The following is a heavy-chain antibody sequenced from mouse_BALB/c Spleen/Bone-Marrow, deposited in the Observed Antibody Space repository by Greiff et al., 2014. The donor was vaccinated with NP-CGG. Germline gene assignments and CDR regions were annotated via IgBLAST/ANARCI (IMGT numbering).Heavy chain of an antibody. CDR3: ARLFGTRDFDY. CDR1: GFNIKDYF. V-gene: IGHV14-1*02. Sequence: VQLQQSGAELVRPGALVKLSCKASGFNIKDYFMHWVKQRPEQGLEWIGWIDPEIGNTLYDPKFQGKASITADTSSNTAYLQLSSLTSEDTAVYYCARLFGTRDFDYWGQGTTLPVSS. D-gene: IGHD4-1*01. CDR2: IDPEIGNT. J-gene: IGHJ2*01.